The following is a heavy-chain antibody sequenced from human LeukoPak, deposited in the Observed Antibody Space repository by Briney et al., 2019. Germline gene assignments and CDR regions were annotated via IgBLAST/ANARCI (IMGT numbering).Heavy chain of an antibody. CDR1: GFTFSSYA. D-gene: IGHD2-8*01. V-gene: IGHV3-23*01. J-gene: IGHJ6*03. CDR3: ANGNRCTSPNCLGYYYFYMDV. Sequence: GGSLRLSCAASGFTFSSYAMNWVRQAPGRGLEWVSGFSGSGGTTYYADSVKGRFTISRDNSKNTLYLQMNSLRAKDTAVYYCANGNRCTSPNCLGYYYFYMDVWGKGTTVTVS. CDR2: FSGSGGTT.